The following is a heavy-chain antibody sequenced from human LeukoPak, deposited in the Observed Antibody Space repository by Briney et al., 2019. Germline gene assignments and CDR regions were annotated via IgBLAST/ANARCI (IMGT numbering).Heavy chain of an antibody. Sequence: PGGSLRLSCATSGLTFSSFALSWVRQVPGRGLEWVSAISGSGDSTYYAESVKGRFTISRDNSRNVLYLQMNSLRAEDTAVYYCAGWQLILFDDWGQGVLVTVSS. J-gene: IGHJ4*02. V-gene: IGHV3-23*01. CDR1: GLTFSSFA. CDR3: AGWQLILFDD. CDR2: ISGSGDST. D-gene: IGHD1-26*01.